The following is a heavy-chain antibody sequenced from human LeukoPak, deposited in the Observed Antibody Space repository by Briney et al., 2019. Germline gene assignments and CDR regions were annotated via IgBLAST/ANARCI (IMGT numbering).Heavy chain of an antibody. CDR1: GGTFSSYA. J-gene: IGHJ5*02. CDR2: IIPIFGTA. CDR3: ARGGPGMRWFDP. V-gene: IGHV1-69*01. D-gene: IGHD3-10*01. Sequence: SVTVSCKASGGTFSSYAISWVRQAPGQGLEWMGGIIPIFGTANYAQKFQGRVTITADESTSTAYMELSSLRSEDTAVYYCARGGPGMRWFDPWGQGTLVTVSS.